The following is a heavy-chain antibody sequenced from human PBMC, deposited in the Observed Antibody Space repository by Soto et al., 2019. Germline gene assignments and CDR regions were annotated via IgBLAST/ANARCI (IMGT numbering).Heavy chain of an antibody. D-gene: IGHD3-22*01. CDR1: GYTFTSYG. V-gene: IGHV1-18*04. CDR3: ARDNMIEVGYDAFDI. Sequence: EASVKVSCKASGYTFTSYGISWVRQAPGQGLEWMGWISAYNGNTNYAQKLQGRVTMTTDTSTSTAYMELRSLRSDDTAVYYCARDNMIEVGYDAFDIWGQGTMVTVSS. CDR2: ISAYNGNT. J-gene: IGHJ3*02.